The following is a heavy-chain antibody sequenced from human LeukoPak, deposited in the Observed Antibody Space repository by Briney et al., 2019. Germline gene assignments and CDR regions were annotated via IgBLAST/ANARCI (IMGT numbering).Heavy chain of an antibody. J-gene: IGHJ4*02. CDR3: AREGVAGPFDY. D-gene: IGHD6-19*01. V-gene: IGHV1-46*01. CDR2: INPSGGST. CDR1: GYTFTSYY. Sequence: GASVKVSCKASGYTFTSYYMHWVRQAPGQGLEWMGIINPSGGSTSYAQKFQGRVTMTRDTSTSTVYMELSSLRSEDMAVYYCAREGVAGPFDYWGQGTLVTVSS.